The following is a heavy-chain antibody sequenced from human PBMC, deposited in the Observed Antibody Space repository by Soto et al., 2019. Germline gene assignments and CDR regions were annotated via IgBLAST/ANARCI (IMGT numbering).Heavy chain of an antibody. D-gene: IGHD6-13*01. V-gene: IGHV3-21*01. CDR2: ISSRSTYI. CDR3: ARDPLDLGRQQHNEHY. CDR1: GFSFSIYS. Sequence: EVQLVESGGGLVKPGESLRLSCAASGFSFSIYSMNWVRQAPGKGLEWVSSISSRSTYIYYSDSVRGRFTISRDNAESSLYLQMNSLRVEDTAIYYCARDPLDLGRQQHNEHYRGQGILVTVSS. J-gene: IGHJ4*02.